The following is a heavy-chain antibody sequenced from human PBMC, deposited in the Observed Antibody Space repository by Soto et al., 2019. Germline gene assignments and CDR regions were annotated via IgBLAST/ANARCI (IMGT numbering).Heavy chain of an antibody. J-gene: IGHJ1*01. Sequence: VSLRLSCAASGFTFSSYLMSWVRQAPGKGLEWVANINQEGSEKYYVDSVKGRFTISRDNAKNSLYLQMSSLGAEDTAVYYCARELVVGPAEYFQHWGQGTLVTVSS. CDR3: ARELVVGPAEYFQH. V-gene: IGHV3-7*01. D-gene: IGHD3-22*01. CDR1: GFTFSSYL. CDR2: INQEGSEK.